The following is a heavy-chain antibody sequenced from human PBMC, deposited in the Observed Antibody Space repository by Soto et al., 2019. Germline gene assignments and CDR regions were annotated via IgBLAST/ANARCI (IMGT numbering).Heavy chain of an antibody. J-gene: IGHJ6*02. CDR1: GGSISSYY. CDR3: ARGPPFIAASRGYYYYGMDV. V-gene: IGHV4-59*01. Sequence: SETLSLTCTVSGGSISSYYWSWIRQPPGKGLEWIGYIYYSGSTNYNPSLKSRVTISVDTSKNQFSLKLSSVTAADTAVYYCARGPPFIAASRGYYYYGMDVWGQGTTVTAP. D-gene: IGHD6-6*01. CDR2: IYYSGST.